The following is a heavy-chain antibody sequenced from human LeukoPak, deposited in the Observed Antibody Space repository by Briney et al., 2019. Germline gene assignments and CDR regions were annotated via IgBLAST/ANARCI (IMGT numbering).Heavy chain of an antibody. CDR2: IYYSGST. D-gene: IGHD5-18*01. CDR1: GFTLRSYT. CDR3: AIDDSYELDY. J-gene: IGHJ4*02. Sequence: GSLRLSCAASGFTLRSYTMNWVRQAPGKGLEWIESIYYSGSTYYNPSLKSRVTISVDTSKNQFSLKLSSVTAADTAVYYCAIDDSYELDYWGQGTLVTVSS. V-gene: IGHV4-38-2*01.